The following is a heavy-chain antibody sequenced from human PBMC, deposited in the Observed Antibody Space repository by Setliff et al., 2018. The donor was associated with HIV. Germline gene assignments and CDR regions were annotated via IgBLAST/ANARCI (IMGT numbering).Heavy chain of an antibody. CDR1: GGSFSGYY. CDR2: INHSGDT. CDR3: ARAGMGALRSLFDY. Sequence: PSETLSLTCAVYGGSFSGYYWSWIRQPPGKGLEWIGEINHSGDTNYNPSLKSRVTISVDTSKNQFSLKLNSVTAADTAIYYCARAGMGALRSLFDYWGQGTLVTVSS. D-gene: IGHD1-26*01. V-gene: IGHV4-34*01. J-gene: IGHJ4*02.